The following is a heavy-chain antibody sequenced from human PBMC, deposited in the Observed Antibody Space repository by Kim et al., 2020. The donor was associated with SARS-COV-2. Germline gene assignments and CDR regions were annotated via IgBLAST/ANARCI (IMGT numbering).Heavy chain of an antibody. Sequence: SVKVSCKASGGTFSSYAISWVRQAPGQGLEWMGGIIPIFGTANYAQKFQGRVTITADESTSTAYMELSSLRSEDTAVYYCALSVRVEINYYYYGMDVWGQGTTVTVSS. V-gene: IGHV1-69*13. CDR3: ALSVRVEINYYYYGMDV. CDR2: IIPIFGTA. CDR1: GGTFSSYA. D-gene: IGHD3-10*01. J-gene: IGHJ6*02.